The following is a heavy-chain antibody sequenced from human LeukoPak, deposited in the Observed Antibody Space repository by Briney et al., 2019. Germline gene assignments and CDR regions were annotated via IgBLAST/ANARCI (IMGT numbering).Heavy chain of an antibody. Sequence: GGSLRLSCAASGFTFSSYAMSWVRQAPGKGLEWVSGISAGGGGTYYADSVKGRFTISRGNFQNTLYLQMSSLRPEDTAVYFCSKGGQSGPWYSLDCWGQGTLVTVSS. V-gene: IGHV3-23*01. CDR3: SKGGQSGPWYSLDC. CDR2: ISAGGGGT. J-gene: IGHJ4*02. CDR1: GFTFSSYA. D-gene: IGHD2-15*01.